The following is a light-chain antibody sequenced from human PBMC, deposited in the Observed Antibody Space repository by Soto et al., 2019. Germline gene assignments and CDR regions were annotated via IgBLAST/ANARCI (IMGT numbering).Light chain of an antibody. CDR2: AAA. CDR1: QSVASNH. Sequence: EVVLTQSPCTLSLSAGERATLSCRASQSVASNHLAWYQQKPGQAPRLLIYAAATRAAGIPDRFSGSGSGTDFTLTISRLEPEDFGFFFCHHYGRSPIFTFGPWTTVDMK. J-gene: IGKJ3*01. CDR3: HHYGRSPIFT. V-gene: IGKV3-20*01.